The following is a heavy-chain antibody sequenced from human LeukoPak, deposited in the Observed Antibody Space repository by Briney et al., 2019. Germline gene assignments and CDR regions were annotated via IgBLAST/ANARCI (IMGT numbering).Heavy chain of an antibody. CDR2: ITSSGRII. CDR3: ASTGVYGSGTYDYYYFGMDV. Sequence: GGSLRLSCAASGFTFSSYEMNWVRQAPGKGLEWVAYITSSGRIIYYADSVKGRFTISRDNAKNSLYLQMNSLRAEDTAVYYCASTGVYGSGTYDYYYFGMDVWGQGTTVTVSS. D-gene: IGHD3-10*01. V-gene: IGHV3-48*03. CDR1: GFTFSSYE. J-gene: IGHJ6*02.